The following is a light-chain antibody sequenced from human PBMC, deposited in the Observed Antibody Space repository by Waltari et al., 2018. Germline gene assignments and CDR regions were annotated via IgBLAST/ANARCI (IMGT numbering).Light chain of an antibody. CDR3: QHYHESPYS. CDR1: QNIYGN. Sequence: IQMTQSPSALTASVGDRVTISCGAGQNIYGNVAWYQQKPGKDPKFLMYSTSSLQSGIPFRFSGSGAGTDYSLTISSLEPEDFGVYYCQHYHESPYSFGQGTKVEI. CDR2: STS. J-gene: IGKJ2*03. V-gene: IGKV1-6*01.